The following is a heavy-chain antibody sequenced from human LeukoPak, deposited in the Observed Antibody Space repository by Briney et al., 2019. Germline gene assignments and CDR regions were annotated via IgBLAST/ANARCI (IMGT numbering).Heavy chain of an antibody. J-gene: IGHJ4*02. D-gene: IGHD3-10*01. V-gene: IGHV3-23*01. CDR3: AKFGVSITMVPLYYFDY. CDR1: GFSFSTYW. Sequence: PGGSLRLSCAASGFSFSTYWMHWVRQAPGKGLEWVSAISGSGGSTYYADSVKGRFTISRDNSKNTLYLQMNSLRAEDTAVYYCAKFGVSITMVPLYYFDYWGQGTLVTVSS. CDR2: ISGSGGST.